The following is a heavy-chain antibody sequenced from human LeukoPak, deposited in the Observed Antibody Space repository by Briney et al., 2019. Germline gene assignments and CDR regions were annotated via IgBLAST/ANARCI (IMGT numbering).Heavy chain of an antibody. Sequence: ASVKVSCKASGGTFSSYAISWVRQAPGQGLEWMGGIIPIFGTANYAQKFQGRVTITTDESTSTAYMELSRLRSDDTAVYYCARGLATVTGTTLSWFDPWGQGTLVTVSS. D-gene: IGHD1-7*01. V-gene: IGHV1-69*05. J-gene: IGHJ5*02. CDR2: IIPIFGTA. CDR3: ARGLATVTGTTLSWFDP. CDR1: GGTFSSYA.